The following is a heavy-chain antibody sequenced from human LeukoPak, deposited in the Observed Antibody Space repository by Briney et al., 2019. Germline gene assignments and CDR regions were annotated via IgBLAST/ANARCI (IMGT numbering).Heavy chain of an antibody. CDR2: TNHSGST. J-gene: IGHJ3*02. Sequence: PSETLSLTCAVYGGSFSGYYWSWIRQPPGKGLEWIGETNHSGSTNYNPSLKSRVTISVDTSKNQFSLKLNSVTAADTAVYYCARECPYRPDACDIWGQGTIVTVSS. CDR3: ARECPYRPDACDI. D-gene: IGHD4-11*01. CDR1: GGSFSGYY. V-gene: IGHV4-34*01.